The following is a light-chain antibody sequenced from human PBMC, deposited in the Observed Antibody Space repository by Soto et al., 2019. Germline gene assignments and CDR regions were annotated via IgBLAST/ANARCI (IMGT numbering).Light chain of an antibody. CDR2: AAS. Sequence: DIQMTQSPSSLPASVGDRVTITCRASQGISIYLAWYQQIPGKVPKLLISAASTLQSGVPSRFSGSGSGTDFTLTISSLQPEDVATYYCQKYTNVPAFGGGTKVEIK. CDR1: QGISIY. J-gene: IGKJ4*01. V-gene: IGKV1-27*01. CDR3: QKYTNVPA.